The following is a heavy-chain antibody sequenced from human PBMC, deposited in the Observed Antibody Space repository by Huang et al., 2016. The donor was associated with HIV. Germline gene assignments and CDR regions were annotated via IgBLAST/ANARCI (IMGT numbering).Heavy chain of an antibody. Sequence: EVQFVESGGGLVKPGRSLRLSCTASGFTFGNYGMSWFRQAPGKGLEWVGFIGSKDYSETTEYAESVKGRFTISRDDSKSIAYLQMNSLKPEDTAVYYCTRDSVYPNYYDGSGFYFDYWGQGTLVTVSS. CDR2: IGSKDYSETT. CDR3: TRDSVYPNYYDGSGFYFDY. V-gene: IGHV3-49*05. CDR1: GFTFGNYG. J-gene: IGHJ4*02. D-gene: IGHD3-22*01.